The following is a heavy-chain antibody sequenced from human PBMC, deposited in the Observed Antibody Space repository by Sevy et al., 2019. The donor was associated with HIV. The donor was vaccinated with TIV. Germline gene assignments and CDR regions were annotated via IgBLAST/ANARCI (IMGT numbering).Heavy chain of an antibody. CDR2: INPNSGGT. J-gene: IGHJ6*02. V-gene: IGHV1-2*06. CDR1: GYTFTCYY. CDR3: ARESLIEMATIYYYYGMDV. D-gene: IGHD5-12*01. Sequence: ASVKVSCKASGYTFTCYYMHWVRQAPGQGLEWIGRINPNSGGTNYAQKFQGRVTMTRDTSISTAYMELSRLRSDDTAVYYCARESLIEMATIYYYYGMDVWGQGPTVTVSS.